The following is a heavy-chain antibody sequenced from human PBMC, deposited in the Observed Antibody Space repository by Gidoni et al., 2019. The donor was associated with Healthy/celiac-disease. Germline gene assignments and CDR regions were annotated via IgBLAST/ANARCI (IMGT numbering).Heavy chain of an antibody. CDR3: AKGFLGFLEWLYIDY. CDR1: GFTFDDYA. D-gene: IGHD3-3*01. Sequence: EVQLVESGGGLVQPGRSLRLSCAASGFTFDDYAMHWVRQAPGKGLEWVSGISWNSGSIGYADSVKGRFTISRDNAKNSLYLQMNSLRAEDTALYYCAKGFLGFLEWLYIDYWGQGTLVTVSS. CDR2: ISWNSGSI. V-gene: IGHV3-9*01. J-gene: IGHJ4*02.